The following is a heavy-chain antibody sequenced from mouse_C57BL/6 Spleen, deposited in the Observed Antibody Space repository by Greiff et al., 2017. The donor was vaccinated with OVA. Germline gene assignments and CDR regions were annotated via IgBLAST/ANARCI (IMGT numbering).Heavy chain of an antibody. Sequence: QVQLQQSDAELVKPGASVKISCKVSGYTFTDHTIHWMKQRPEQGLEWIGYIYPRDGSTKYNEKFKGKATLTAAKSSSTAYMKLNSLTSEEAAVYFGARDGYGYDGAWFAYWGQGTLVTVSA. V-gene: IGHV1-78*01. CDR3: ARDGYGYDGAWFAY. D-gene: IGHD2-2*01. J-gene: IGHJ3*01. CDR2: IYPRDGST. CDR1: GYTFTDHT.